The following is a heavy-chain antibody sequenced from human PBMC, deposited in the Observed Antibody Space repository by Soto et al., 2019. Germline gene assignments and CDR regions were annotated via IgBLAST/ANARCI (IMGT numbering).Heavy chain of an antibody. Sequence: GASVKVSCKVSGYTLTELSMHWVRQAPGKGLEWMGGFDPEDGETIYAQKFQGRVTMTEDTSTDTAYMELSSLRSEDTAVCYCATVVDYGDGNWSDPWGQGTLVTVSS. CDR2: FDPEDGET. D-gene: IGHD4-17*01. CDR3: ATVVDYGDGNWSDP. J-gene: IGHJ5*02. CDR1: GYTLTELS. V-gene: IGHV1-24*01.